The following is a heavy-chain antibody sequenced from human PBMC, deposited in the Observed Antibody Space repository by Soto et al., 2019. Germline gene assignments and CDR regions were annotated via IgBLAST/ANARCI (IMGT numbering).Heavy chain of an antibody. CDR1: GFTFSSYG. J-gene: IGHJ4*02. Sequence: QVQLVESGGGVVQPGRSLRLSCAASGFTFSSYGMHWVRQAPGKGLEGVAVIWYDGSNKYYADSVKGRFTISRDNSKNTLYLQMNSLRAEDTAVYYCAREGYYDSSGFFFDYWGQGTLVTVSS. D-gene: IGHD3-22*01. CDR2: IWYDGSNK. CDR3: AREGYYDSSGFFFDY. V-gene: IGHV3-33*01.